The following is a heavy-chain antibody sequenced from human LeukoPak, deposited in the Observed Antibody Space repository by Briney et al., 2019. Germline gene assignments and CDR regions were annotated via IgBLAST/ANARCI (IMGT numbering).Heavy chain of an antibody. D-gene: IGHD6-6*01. J-gene: IGHJ6*03. CDR1: GYTFTSYY. CDR3: ARVSGSYYYYYYMDV. V-gene: IGHV1-46*01. CDR2: INPSGGST. Sequence: AASVKVSCKASGYTFTSYYMHWVRQAPGQGLEWMGIINPSGGSTSYAQKFQGRVTMTRDMSTRTVYMELSSLRSEDTAVYYCARVSGSYYYYYYMDVWGKGTTVTVSS.